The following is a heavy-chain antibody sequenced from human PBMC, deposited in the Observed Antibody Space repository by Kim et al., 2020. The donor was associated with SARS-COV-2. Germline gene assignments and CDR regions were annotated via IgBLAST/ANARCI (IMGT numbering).Heavy chain of an antibody. CDR3: ASGYDSATVY. D-gene: IGHD5-12*01. Sequence: ASVKVSCKVSGYTFTSYDINWVRQATGQGLEWMGWMNPKSGNTGSAQKFQGRLSMTRDTSISTAYMELSSLRSEDTAVYYCASGYDSATVYWGQGTLVT. CDR1: GYTFTSYD. J-gene: IGHJ4*02. CDR2: MNPKSGNT. V-gene: IGHV1-8*01.